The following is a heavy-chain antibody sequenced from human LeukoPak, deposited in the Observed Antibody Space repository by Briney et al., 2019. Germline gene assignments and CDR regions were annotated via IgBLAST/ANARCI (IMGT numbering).Heavy chain of an antibody. CDR3: ARGPRSGWNDVWFDP. J-gene: IGHJ5*02. D-gene: IGHD1-1*01. CDR1: GYTFTSYD. Sequence: ASVKVSCKASGYTFTSYDINWVRQATGQGLEWMGWMNPNSGNTGYAQKFQGRVTMTSNTSISTAYMELSSLRSEDTAVYYCARGPRSGWNDVWFDPWGQGTLVTVSS. V-gene: IGHV1-8*01. CDR2: MNPNSGNT.